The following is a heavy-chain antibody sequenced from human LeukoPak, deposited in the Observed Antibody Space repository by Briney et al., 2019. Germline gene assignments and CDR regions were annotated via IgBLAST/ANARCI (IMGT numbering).Heavy chain of an antibody. D-gene: IGHD4-23*01. Sequence: SETLSLTCAVSGGSISISNSNWWSWVRQPPGKGLEWIGEIYHSGSTNYNPSLKSRVTISVDKSKNQFSLELTSVTAADTAVYYCARDLHGGNSFTSDWYFDLWGRGTLVTASS. J-gene: IGHJ2*01. CDR3: ARDLHGGNSFTSDWYFDL. CDR1: GGSISISNSNW. CDR2: IYHSGST. V-gene: IGHV4-4*02.